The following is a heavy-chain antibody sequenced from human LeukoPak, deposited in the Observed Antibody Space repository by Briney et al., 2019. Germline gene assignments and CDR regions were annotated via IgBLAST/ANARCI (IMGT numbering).Heavy chain of an antibody. CDR3: ARVGCSGGRCPGYGMDV. CDR1: GFTFSSYS. CDR2: ISSSSTYI. V-gene: IGHV3-21*01. J-gene: IGHJ6*02. Sequence: NPGGSLRLSCAASGFTFSSYSMNWVRQAPGKGLEWVSSISSSSTYIYYADSVKGRFTISRDNAKNSLYLQMNSLRVEDTAVYYCARVGCSGGRCPGYGMDVWGQGTTVTVSS. D-gene: IGHD2-15*01.